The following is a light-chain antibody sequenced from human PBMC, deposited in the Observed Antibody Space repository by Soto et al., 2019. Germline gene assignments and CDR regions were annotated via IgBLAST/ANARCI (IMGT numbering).Light chain of an antibody. CDR3: QQYAGSPTT. CDR1: QSVGNAF. V-gene: IGKV3-20*01. CDR2: GTS. J-gene: IGKJ1*01. Sequence: EIVLTQSPGTLSLSPGERATLSCRASQSVGNAFLGWYQQKPGQAPRLLMYGTSGRATGIPDRFSCSGSGTDFTLTISRLEPEDFALYYCQQYAGSPTTFGQGTKVEIK.